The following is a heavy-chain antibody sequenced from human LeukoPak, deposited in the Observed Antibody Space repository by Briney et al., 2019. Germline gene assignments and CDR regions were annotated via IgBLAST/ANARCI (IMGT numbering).Heavy chain of an antibody. D-gene: IGHD2-15*01. CDR3: ARGNIIVG. V-gene: IGHV7-4-1*02. CDR1: GYPFTSYD. CDR2: INTNTGIP. J-gene: IGHJ4*02. Sequence: ASVKVSCKASGYPFTSYDINWVRQAPGQGLEWMGWINTNTGIPTYAQGFTGRFVFSLDTSVSTAYLQISSLKAEDTAVYYCARGNIIVGWGQGTLVTVSS.